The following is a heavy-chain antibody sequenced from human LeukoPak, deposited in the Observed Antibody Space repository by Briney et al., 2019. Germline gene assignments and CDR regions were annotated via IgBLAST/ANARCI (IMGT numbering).Heavy chain of an antibody. CDR3: ARWYCGGGSCYSYYYGMDV. Sequence: GASVKVSCKASGYTFTSYGISWVRQAPGQGLEWMGWISAYNGNTKYLQKLQGRVTMTTGSSTSTAYMELRSLTSDDTAVYYCARWYCGGGSCYSYYYGMDVWGQGTTVTFSS. V-gene: IGHV1-18*01. J-gene: IGHJ6*02. D-gene: IGHD2-15*01. CDR2: ISAYNGNT. CDR1: GYTFTSYG.